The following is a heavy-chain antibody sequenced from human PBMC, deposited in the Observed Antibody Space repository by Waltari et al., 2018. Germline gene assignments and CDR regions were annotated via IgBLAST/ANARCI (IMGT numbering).Heavy chain of an antibody. J-gene: IGHJ2*01. CDR1: GFTFSSYG. V-gene: IGHV3-30*18. CDR3: AKDPRGKSSRGNWYFDL. CDR2: KSNDGSNK. D-gene: IGHD6-13*01. Sequence: QVQLVESGGGVVQPGRSLRLSCAASGFTFSSYGMHWVRQAPGKGLEWVAVKSNDGSNKYYADAVKGRFTISRDNSKNTLYLQMNSLRAEDTAVYYCAKDPRGKSSRGNWYFDLWGRGTLVTVSS.